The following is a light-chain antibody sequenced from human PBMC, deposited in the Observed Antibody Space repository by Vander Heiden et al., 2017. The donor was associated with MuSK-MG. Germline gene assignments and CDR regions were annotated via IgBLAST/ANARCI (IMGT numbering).Light chain of an antibody. CDR2: NTD. CDR1: SGSVSTDYD. Sequence: QTGVTQEPSLSVSSGGTVTVPCALSSGSVSTDYDASWCRQTPGQPPRTLIHNTDSRSSGIPARFSGSILGNKAALTITGAQADDDSHYYCLLYMGSGTWVFGGGTKLTVL. V-gene: IGLV8-61*01. J-gene: IGLJ3*02. CDR3: LLYMGSGTWV.